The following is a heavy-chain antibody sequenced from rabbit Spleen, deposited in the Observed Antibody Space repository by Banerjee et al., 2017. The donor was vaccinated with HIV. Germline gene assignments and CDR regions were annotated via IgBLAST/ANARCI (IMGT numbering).Heavy chain of an antibody. CDR1: GFSFSFNHY. CDR2: IAGSNSGFT. CDR3: ARDLASVIGWNFNL. Sequence: QEQVEESGGGLVQPEGSLTLTCTASGFSFSFNHYMCWVRQAPGKGLEWISCIAGSNSGFTYSASWAKGRFTISKTSSTTVTLQMTSLTAADTATYFCARDLASVIGWNFNLWGPGTLVTVS. D-gene: IGHD4-1*01. V-gene: IGHV1S45*01. J-gene: IGHJ4*01.